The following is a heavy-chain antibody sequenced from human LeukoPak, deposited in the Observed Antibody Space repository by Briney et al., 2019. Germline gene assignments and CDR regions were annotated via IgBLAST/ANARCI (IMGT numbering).Heavy chain of an antibody. CDR2: IKQVGSEK. D-gene: IGHD7-27*01. CDR1: GFSFSGYW. CDR3: ARPGSRD. J-gene: IGHJ3*01. Sequence: GGSLRLSCAASGFSFSGYWMSWVCQAPGEGLEWVANIKQVGSEKYYMDSVKRRLNIYRENAKNSLYLQTDSLRAEYTAVYYCARPGSRDWGQGTMVTVSS. V-gene: IGHV3-7*01.